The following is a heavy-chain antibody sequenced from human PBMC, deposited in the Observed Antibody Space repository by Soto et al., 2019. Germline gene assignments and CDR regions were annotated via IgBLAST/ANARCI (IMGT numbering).Heavy chain of an antibody. J-gene: IGHJ4*02. CDR2: ISAYNGNT. CDR3: ARDLGIYDYIWGSYRRFDY. D-gene: IGHD3-16*02. V-gene: IGHV1-18*01. CDR1: GGTFSSYG. Sequence: ASVKVSCKASGGTFSSYGISWVRQAPGQGLEWMGWISAYNGNTNYAQKLQGRVTMTTDTSTSTAYMELRSLRSDGTAVYYCARDLGIYDYIWGSYRRFDYWGQGALVTVSS.